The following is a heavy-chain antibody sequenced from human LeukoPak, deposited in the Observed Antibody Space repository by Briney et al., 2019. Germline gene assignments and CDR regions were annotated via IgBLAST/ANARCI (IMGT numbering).Heavy chain of an antibody. CDR3: ARDRVTGKFGDY. CDR1: GFTFSSYG. D-gene: IGHD3-10*01. CDR2: ISYDGSNK. Sequence: PGGSLRLSCAASGFTFSSYGMHWVRQAPGKGLEWVAVISYDGSNKYYADSVKGRFTISRDNSKNTLYLQMNSLRAEDTAVYYCARDRVTGKFGDYWGQGTLVTVSS. V-gene: IGHV3-30*03. J-gene: IGHJ4*02.